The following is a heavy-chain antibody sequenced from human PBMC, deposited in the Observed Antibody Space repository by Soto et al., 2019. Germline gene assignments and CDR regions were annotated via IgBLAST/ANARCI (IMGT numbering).Heavy chain of an antibody. CDR1: GDSFTRNY. CDR3: ARVPGP. CDR2: IYYSGST. J-gene: IGHJ5*01. Sequence: SETLSLTCTVSGDSFTRNYWTWIRQSPGKGLEWIGHIYYSGSTKYNPSLKSRVIISIDTSKNQFSLKLTSVTAADTATYYCARVPGPWGQGTLVTVSS. V-gene: IGHV4-59*01.